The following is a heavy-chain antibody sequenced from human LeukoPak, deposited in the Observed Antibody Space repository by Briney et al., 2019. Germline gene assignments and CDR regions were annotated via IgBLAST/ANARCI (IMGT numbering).Heavy chain of an antibody. Sequence: GGSLRLSCAASGVTFSSYSMNWVRQAPGKGLEWVSSISSSSSYIYYADSAKGRFSISRDNAKNSLYLQMNSLRAEDTAVYYCARYSGGYLDPFGTYGMDVWGQGTTVTVSS. D-gene: IGHD1-26*01. CDR2: ISSSSSYI. CDR1: GVTFSSYS. CDR3: ARYSGGYLDPFGTYGMDV. J-gene: IGHJ6*02. V-gene: IGHV3-21*01.